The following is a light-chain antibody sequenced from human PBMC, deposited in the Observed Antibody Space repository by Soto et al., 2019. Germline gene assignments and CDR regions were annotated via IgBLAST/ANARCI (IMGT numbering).Light chain of an antibody. CDR3: VSYTIKKHLI. V-gene: IGLV2-8*01. CDR2: EFS. Sequence: QSALTQPPSASGSPGQSVTISCTGTSSDVGAYNYVSWYQRHPGKAPKLLIYEFSKWASGVPDRFSGSKSGNTASLTVSGLQADDEADYYCVSYTIKKHLIFGGGTKLTVL. J-gene: IGLJ2*01. CDR1: SSDVGAYNY.